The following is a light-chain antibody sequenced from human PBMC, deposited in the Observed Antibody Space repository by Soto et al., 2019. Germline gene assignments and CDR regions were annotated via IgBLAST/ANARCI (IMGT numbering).Light chain of an antibody. CDR2: DAS. CDR1: QSVSSY. Sequence: EIVLTQSPATLSLSPGERATLSCRASQSVSSYLAWYQQKPGQAPRLLIYDASNMATGIPARFSGSGSGTDFTLTIRGLEPEDFAVYYCQQRSNWLTFGPGTKVDIK. CDR3: QQRSNWLT. J-gene: IGKJ3*01. V-gene: IGKV3-11*01.